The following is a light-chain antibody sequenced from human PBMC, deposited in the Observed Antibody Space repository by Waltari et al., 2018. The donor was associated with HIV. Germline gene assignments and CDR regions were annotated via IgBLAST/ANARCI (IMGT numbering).Light chain of an antibody. J-gene: IGKJ5*01. CDR3: QHRSNRPL. V-gene: IGKV3-15*01. CDR1: QSLSTN. CDR2: DAS. Sequence: EIVLTQSPVTLSVSPGERATLSCRARQSLSTNLAWYQQKPGQVPRLLIYDASTRATGIPARFSGSGSGTEFTLTISSLQSEDFAVYYCQHRSNRPLFGQGTRLEIK.